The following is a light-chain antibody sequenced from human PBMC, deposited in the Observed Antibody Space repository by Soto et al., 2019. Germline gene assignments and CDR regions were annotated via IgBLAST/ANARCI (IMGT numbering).Light chain of an antibody. V-gene: IGLV2-11*01. Sequence: QSALPQPRSVSGSPGQAVTISCTGTISDVAGYNYVSWYQHHPGKAPKLLISDVTKRPSWVPDRFSGSKSGSTASLTISELQAEDEADYYCSSYAGSNNLVFGGGTQLTVL. CDR2: DVT. CDR1: ISDVAGYNY. CDR3: SSYAGSNNLV. J-gene: IGLJ2*01.